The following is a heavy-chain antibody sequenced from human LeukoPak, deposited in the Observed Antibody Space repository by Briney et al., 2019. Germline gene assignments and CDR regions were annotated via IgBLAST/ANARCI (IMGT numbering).Heavy chain of an antibody. V-gene: IGHV3-23*01. D-gene: IGHD3-22*01. Sequence: GGSLRLSCAASGFTFSSYGMSWVRQAPGKGLEWVSAISGSGGSSYYADSVKGRFTISRDNSKNTLYLQMNSLRAEDTAVYYCAKDLGRYYYDSSGYYSDYWGQGTLVTVSS. J-gene: IGHJ4*02. CDR2: ISGSGGSS. CDR1: GFTFSSYG. CDR3: AKDLGRYYYDSSGYYSDY.